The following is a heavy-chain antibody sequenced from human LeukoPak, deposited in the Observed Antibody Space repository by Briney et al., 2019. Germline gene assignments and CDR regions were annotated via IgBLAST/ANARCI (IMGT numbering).Heavy chain of an antibody. CDR1: GYTFTDYY. Sequence: ASVKVSCKASGYTFTDYYMHWARQAPGQGLEWMGWIEPKSGNTQYAPKFQGRVTMTRDTSITTAYLELSSLTSDDTGVYYCVRDVTRGGIWGQGTLVIVSS. D-gene: IGHD3-10*01. J-gene: IGHJ4*02. CDR2: IEPKSGNT. CDR3: VRDVTRGGI. V-gene: IGHV1-2*02.